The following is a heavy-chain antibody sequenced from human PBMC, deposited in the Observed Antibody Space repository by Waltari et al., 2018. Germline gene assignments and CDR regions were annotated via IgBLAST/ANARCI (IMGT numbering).Heavy chain of an antibody. D-gene: IGHD2-21*01. Sequence: QLPLQESCPGLVKPSETLSLTCTFPGCPISSSRYYWGWIRPPHGTGLELIGSIYYSGSTYYNPSLKSRVTISVDTSKNQFSLKLSSVTAADTAVYYCARQGINGPNYYYYYGMDVWGQGTTVTVSS. V-gene: IGHV4-39*01. J-gene: IGHJ6*02. CDR2: IYYSGST. CDR3: ARQGINGPNYYYYYGMDV. CDR1: GCPISSSRYY.